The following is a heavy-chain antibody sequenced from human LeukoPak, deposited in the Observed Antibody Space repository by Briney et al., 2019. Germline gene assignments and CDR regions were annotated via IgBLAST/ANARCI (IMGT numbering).Heavy chain of an antibody. V-gene: IGHV1-24*01. D-gene: IGHD3-3*01. Sequence: ASVKVSCKVSGYTLTELSMHWVRQAPGKGLEWMGGFDPEDGETIYAQKFQGRVTMTEDTSTDTAYMELSSLRSEDTAVYYCAKEANTISYYYYDCYMDVWGKGTTVTVSS. CDR3: AKEANTISYYYYDCYMDV. J-gene: IGHJ6*03. CDR2: FDPEDGET. CDR1: GYTLTELS.